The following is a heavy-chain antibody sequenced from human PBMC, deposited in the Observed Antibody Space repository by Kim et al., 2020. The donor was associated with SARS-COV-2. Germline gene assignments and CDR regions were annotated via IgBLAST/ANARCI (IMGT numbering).Heavy chain of an antibody. J-gene: IGHJ6*02. D-gene: IGHD6-13*01. Sequence: SVKGRFTISRDNAKNSLYLQMNSLRAEDTALYYCAKPRQQLSYYYYGMDVWGQGTTVTVSS. CDR3: AKPRQQLSYYYYGMDV. V-gene: IGHV3-9*01.